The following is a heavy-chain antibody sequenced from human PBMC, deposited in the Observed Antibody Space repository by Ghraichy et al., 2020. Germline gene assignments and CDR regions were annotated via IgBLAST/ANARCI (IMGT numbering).Heavy chain of an antibody. CDR2: IYYSGST. D-gene: IGHD3-3*01. Sequence: SETLSLTCTVSGGSISSYYWSWIRQPPGKGLEWIGYIYYSGSTNYNPSLKSRVTISVDTSKNQFSLKLSSVTAADTAVYYCARGRYDFWSGYYEIFDYWGQGTLVTVSS. CDR3: ARGRYDFWSGYYEIFDY. J-gene: IGHJ4*02. CDR1: GGSISSYY. V-gene: IGHV4-59*01.